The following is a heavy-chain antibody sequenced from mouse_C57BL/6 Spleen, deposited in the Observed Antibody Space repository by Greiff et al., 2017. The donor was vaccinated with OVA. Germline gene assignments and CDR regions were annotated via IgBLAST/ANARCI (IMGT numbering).Heavy chain of an antibody. CDR3: TRGGSYSFFAY. CDR2: IDPETGGT. V-gene: IGHV1-15*01. Sequence: QVQLQPSGAELVRPGASVTLSCKASGYTFTDYEMHWVKQTPVHGLEWIGAIDPETGGTAYNQKFKGKAILTADKSSSTAYMELRSLTSEDSAVYYCTRGGSYSFFAYWGQGTLVTVSA. D-gene: IGHD1-1*02. CDR1: GYTFTDYE. J-gene: IGHJ3*01.